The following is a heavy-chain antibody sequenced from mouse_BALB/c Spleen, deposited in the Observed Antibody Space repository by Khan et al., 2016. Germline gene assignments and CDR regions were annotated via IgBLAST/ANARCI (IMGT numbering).Heavy chain of an antibody. V-gene: IGHV1-4*01. CDR3: AREGWLLGFFDY. Sequence: QVQLQQSGAELARPGASVKMSCKASGYTFTSYTMFWVKQRPGQGLEWLGYVNPSNDYTDYNQKFKDKATLTADKSSSTAYMQLNSLTSEDSAVYYCAREGWLLGFFDYWGRGTTLTVSS. J-gene: IGHJ2*01. D-gene: IGHD2-3*01. CDR2: VNPSNDYT. CDR1: GYTFTSYT.